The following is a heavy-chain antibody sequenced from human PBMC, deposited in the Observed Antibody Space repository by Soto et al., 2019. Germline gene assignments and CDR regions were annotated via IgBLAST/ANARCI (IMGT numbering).Heavy chain of an antibody. D-gene: IGHD6-13*01. J-gene: IGHJ4*02. CDR1: GFTFRSYT. V-gene: IGHV3-23*01. CDR2: ISGSGGST. Sequence: GGSLRLSCAASGFTFRSYTMNWVRQAPGKGLEWVSSISGSGGSTYYDDSMKGRFTIYRDNSMNTQNLQMNSLRAEDTAVADCSKDTRIAAAGIIDYWSQGALVAVSS. CDR3: SKDTRIAAAGIIDY.